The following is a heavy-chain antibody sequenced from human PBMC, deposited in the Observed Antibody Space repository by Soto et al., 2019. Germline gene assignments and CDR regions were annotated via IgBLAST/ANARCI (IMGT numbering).Heavy chain of an antibody. V-gene: IGHV1-2*02. CDR1: GNTFSDYY. CDR2: INPNSGGT. J-gene: IGHJ6*02. D-gene: IGHD3-10*01. Sequence: QVQLVQSGAEVKKPGASVKVSCKASGNTFSDYYLHWVRQAPGQGLEWMGWINPNSGGTNYAQKFQGRVTMTSDTSITTAYMELSRLRSDDTAVYYCARLGTDYYYAMDVWGQGTTVTVSS. CDR3: ARLGTDYYYAMDV.